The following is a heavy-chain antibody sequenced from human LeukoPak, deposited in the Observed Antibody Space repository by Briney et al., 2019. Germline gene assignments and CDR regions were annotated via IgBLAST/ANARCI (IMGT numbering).Heavy chain of an antibody. CDR1: GFTFSSYG. V-gene: IGHV3-30*02. Sequence: GGSLRLSCAASGFTFSSYGMHWVRQAPGKGLEWVAFIRYDGSNKYYADSVKGRFTISRDNANNSLFLDMNSLRADDTVMYYCARDLERSRANNWFDAWGQGTLVTVSS. CDR2: IRYDGSNK. CDR3: ARDLERSRANNWFDA. J-gene: IGHJ5*02. D-gene: IGHD1-1*01.